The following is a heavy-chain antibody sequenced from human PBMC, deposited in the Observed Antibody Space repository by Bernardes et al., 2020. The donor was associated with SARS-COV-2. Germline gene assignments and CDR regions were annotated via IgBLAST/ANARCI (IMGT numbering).Heavy chain of an antibody. D-gene: IGHD2-21*01. CDR3: ARSPLGIAPFDC. Sequence: VGSLRLSCAVSGFTFSDHNMDWVRQAPGKGLEWIARTRNKANRYTTEYAASVKGRFTISGDESTNSLYLQMNSLKTEDTAVYYCARSPLGIAPFDCWGQGTLVTVSS. CDR2: TRNKANRYTT. V-gene: IGHV3-72*01. J-gene: IGHJ4*02. CDR1: GFTFSDHN.